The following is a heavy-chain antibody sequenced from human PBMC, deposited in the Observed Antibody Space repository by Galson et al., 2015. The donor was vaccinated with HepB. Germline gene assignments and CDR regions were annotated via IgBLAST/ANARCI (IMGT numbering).Heavy chain of an antibody. Sequence: SLRLSCAASGFTFSNYGIHWVRQAPGKGLEWVAVISYDGTNKYYADPVEGRFTISRDNSKNTLYLQMNSLRPEDTAIYYCAKGGYYDFWSAYDSWGQGTLVTVSS. CDR3: AKGGYYDFWSAYDS. D-gene: IGHD3-3*01. CDR2: ISYDGTNK. J-gene: IGHJ4*02. V-gene: IGHV3-30*18. CDR1: GFTFSNYG.